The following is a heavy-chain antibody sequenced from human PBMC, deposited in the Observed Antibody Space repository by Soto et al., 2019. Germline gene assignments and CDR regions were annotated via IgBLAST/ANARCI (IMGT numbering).Heavy chain of an antibody. Sequence: LRLSCAVSGFTVSSNYINWVRQAPGKGLEWVSVIYSGGTTYYGDSLKGRFTISRDISKNKVYLQMNSLRAEDTAVYYCARGDYRSGYAMDVWGQGTTVTVSS. D-gene: IGHD3-10*01. CDR2: IYSGGTT. J-gene: IGHJ6*02. CDR3: ARGDYRSGYAMDV. CDR1: GFTVSSNY. V-gene: IGHV3-53*01.